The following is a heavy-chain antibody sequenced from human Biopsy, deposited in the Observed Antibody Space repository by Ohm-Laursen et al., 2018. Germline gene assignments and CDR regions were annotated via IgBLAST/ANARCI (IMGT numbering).Heavy chain of an antibody. CDR3: GNEVHGRDY. CDR2: INQSGRT. D-gene: IGHD2-15*01. J-gene: IGHJ4*02. CDR1: GKTFSDYY. V-gene: IGHV4-34*08. Sequence: SGTLSLTCKVYGKTFSDYYWSWIRQPPGKGLEWIGQINQSGRTNYNPSLKSRVNISADKSNNQFSLKLTSVTSADTAVYFCGNEVHGRDYWGLGALVTVSS.